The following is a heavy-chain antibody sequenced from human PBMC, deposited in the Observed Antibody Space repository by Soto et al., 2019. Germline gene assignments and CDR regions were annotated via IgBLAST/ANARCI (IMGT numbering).Heavy chain of an antibody. CDR1: GFTVSSNY. CDR2: IYSGGST. CDR3: ARDYDFWSGYPRWGGMDV. J-gene: IGHJ6*02. V-gene: IGHV3-53*01. Sequence: ESGGGLIQPGGSLRLSCAASGFTVSSNYMSWVRQAPGKGLEWVSVIYSGGSTYYADSVKGRFTISRDNSKNTLYLQMNSLRAEDTAVYYCARDYDFWSGYPRWGGMDVWGQGTTVTVSS. D-gene: IGHD3-3*01.